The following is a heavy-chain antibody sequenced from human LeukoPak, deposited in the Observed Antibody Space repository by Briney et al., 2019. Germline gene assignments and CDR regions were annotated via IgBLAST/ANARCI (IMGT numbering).Heavy chain of an antibody. CDR2: ISGSGGST. Sequence: GGSLRLSCAASGFTFSNYAMTWVRQAPGKGLERVSAISGSGGSTNYADSVKGRFTISRDNSKNTLYLQMNSLRAEDTAIYYCAKGMNAYYYDSSGYWGQGTLVTVSS. J-gene: IGHJ4*02. D-gene: IGHD3-22*01. CDR1: GFTFSNYA. V-gene: IGHV3-23*01. CDR3: AKGMNAYYYDSSGY.